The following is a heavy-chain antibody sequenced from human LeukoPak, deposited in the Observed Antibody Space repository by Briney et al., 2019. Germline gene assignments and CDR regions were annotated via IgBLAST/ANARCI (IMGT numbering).Heavy chain of an antibody. Sequence: SQTLSLTCTVSGGSINTASYSWTWIRQPAGKGLEWIGRIYSGNTDQNPSLKSRVTVSMDSSKNQFSLEMKSVTAADTAVYYCTRGWSSAGAFDIWGQGTMVTVSS. CDR3: TRGWSSAGAFDI. CDR2: IYSGNT. J-gene: IGHJ3*02. V-gene: IGHV4-61*02. D-gene: IGHD6-19*01. CDR1: GGSINTASYS.